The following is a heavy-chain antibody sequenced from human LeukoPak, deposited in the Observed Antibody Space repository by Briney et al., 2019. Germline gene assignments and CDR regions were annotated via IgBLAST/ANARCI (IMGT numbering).Heavy chain of an antibody. D-gene: IGHD6-13*01. J-gene: IGHJ3*02. CDR1: GGSISSYY. CDR3: ARVRIAAAGPNAFDI. CDR2: IYYSGST. Sequence: SETLSLTCTVSGGSISSYYWSWIRQPPGKGLEWIGYIYYSGSTNYNPSLKSRVTISVDTSKNQFSLKLSSVTAADTAVYYCARVRIAAAGPNAFDIWGQGTMVTVS. V-gene: IGHV4-59*01.